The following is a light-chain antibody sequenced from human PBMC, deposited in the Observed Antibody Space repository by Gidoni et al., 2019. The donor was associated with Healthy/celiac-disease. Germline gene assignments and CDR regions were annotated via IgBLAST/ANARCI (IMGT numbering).Light chain of an antibody. J-gene: IGKJ1*01. V-gene: IGKV3-15*01. CDR2: GAS. Sequence: EIVMTQSPATLSVSPGERATLSCRASQSVSSNFALYQQNPGQAPSLLIYGASTRATGIPARFSGSGSGTEFTLTISSLQSEDFAVYYCQQYNNWLPWTFGQGTKVEIK. CDR1: QSVSSN. CDR3: QQYNNWLPWT.